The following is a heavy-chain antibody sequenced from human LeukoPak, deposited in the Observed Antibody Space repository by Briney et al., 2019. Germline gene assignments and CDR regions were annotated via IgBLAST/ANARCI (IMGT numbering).Heavy chain of an antibody. Sequence: GRSLRLSCAASGFTFSSYGMHWVRQAPGKGLEWVAVISYDGSNKYYADSVKGRFTISRDNSKNTLYLQMNSLRAEDTAVYYCARAGGGGYRDYFDYWGQGTLVTVSS. J-gene: IGHJ4*02. CDR1: GFTFSSYG. CDR3: ARAGGGGYRDYFDY. D-gene: IGHD5-12*01. CDR2: ISYDGSNK. V-gene: IGHV3-30*03.